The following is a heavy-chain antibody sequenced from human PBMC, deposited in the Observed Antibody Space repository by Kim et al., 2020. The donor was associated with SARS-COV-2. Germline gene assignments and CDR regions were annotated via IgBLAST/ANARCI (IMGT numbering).Heavy chain of an antibody. J-gene: IGHJ3*02. Sequence: SETLSLTCTVSGGSISSGGYYWSWSRQHPGKGLEWIGYIYYSGSTYYNPSLKSRVTISVDTSKNQFSLKLSSVTAADTAVYYCARDSFCGGDCYSGPTHAFDIWGQGTMVTVSS. CDR2: IYYSGST. CDR3: ARDSFCGGDCYSGPTHAFDI. V-gene: IGHV4-31*03. D-gene: IGHD2-21*02. CDR1: GGSISSGGYY.